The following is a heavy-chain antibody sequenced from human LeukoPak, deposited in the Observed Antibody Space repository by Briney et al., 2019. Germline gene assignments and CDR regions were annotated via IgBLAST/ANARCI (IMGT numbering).Heavy chain of an antibody. CDR3: AREGPVPFDY. J-gene: IGHJ4*02. Sequence: TSETLSLTCTVSGYSISSGYYWGWIRQPPGKGREWIGSIYHSGSTYYNPSLKSRVTISVDTSKNQFSLKLSSVTAAHTAVYYCAREGPVPFDYWGQGTLVTVSS. CDR2: IYHSGST. D-gene: IGHD2-2*01. V-gene: IGHV4-38-2*02. CDR1: GYSISSGYY.